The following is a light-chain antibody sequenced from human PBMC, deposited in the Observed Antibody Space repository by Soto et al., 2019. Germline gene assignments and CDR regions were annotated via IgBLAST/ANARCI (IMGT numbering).Light chain of an antibody. Sequence: QSVLTQPPSVSVAPGQKVTISCSGSSSNIGNNYVSWYQQLPGTAPKLLIYENNKRPSGIPDRFSGSKSGTSATLGITGLQTGDEADYYCGTWDSSLSVTYVFGTGTKLTVL. J-gene: IGLJ1*01. V-gene: IGLV1-51*02. CDR2: ENN. CDR3: GTWDSSLSVTYV. CDR1: SSNIGNNY.